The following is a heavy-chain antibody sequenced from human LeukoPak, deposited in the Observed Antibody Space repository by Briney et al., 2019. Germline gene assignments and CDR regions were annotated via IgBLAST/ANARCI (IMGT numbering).Heavy chain of an antibody. J-gene: IGHJ5*02. Sequence: SVKVSFEASGGTFSSYGVSWVRQAPGQRLEWLGRIIPMFDITNYAQKFQGRVTVTADKATNTAYMELSSLISEDTAVYYCARDSSAAGSGGLFDPWGQGTQVTVSS. V-gene: IGHV1-69*04. D-gene: IGHD6-13*01. CDR3: ARDSSAAGSGGLFDP. CDR1: GGTFSSYG. CDR2: IIPMFDIT.